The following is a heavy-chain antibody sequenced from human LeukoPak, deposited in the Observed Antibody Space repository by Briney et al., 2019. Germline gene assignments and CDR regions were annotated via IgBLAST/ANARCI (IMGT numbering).Heavy chain of an antibody. CDR1: GGSVTSGSYY. CDR2: IYYSGSA. J-gene: IGHJ4*02. CDR3: SRAPGIAAAGTHFDF. D-gene: IGHD6-13*01. V-gene: IGHV4-61*01. Sequence: PSETLSLTCTVSGGSVTSGSYYWSWIRQPPGKGLEWIGYIYYSGSAKYNPSLKSRVTISVDTSKNQFSLKLSSVSAVDTAVYYCSRAPGIAAAGTHFDFWGQGTLVTVSS.